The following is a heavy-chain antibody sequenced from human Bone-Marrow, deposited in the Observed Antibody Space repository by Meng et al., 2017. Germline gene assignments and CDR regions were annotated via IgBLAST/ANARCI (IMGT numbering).Heavy chain of an antibody. CDR2: INPNSGGT. CDR1: GYTFTGYY. Sequence: ASVKVSCKASGYTFTGYYMHWVRQAPGQGLEWMGWINPNSGGTNYAQKFQGRVTMTRDTSISTAYMELSSLRSEDTAVYYCARGEDSSQFYYYYYYGMDVWGQGTTVTVSS. D-gene: IGHD6-6*01. CDR3: ARGEDSSQFYYYYYYGMDV. J-gene: IGHJ6*02. V-gene: IGHV1-2*02.